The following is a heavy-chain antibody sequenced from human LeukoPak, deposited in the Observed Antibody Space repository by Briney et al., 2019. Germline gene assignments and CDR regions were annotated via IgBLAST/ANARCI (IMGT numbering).Heavy chain of an antibody. CDR1: GFIFSSYG. D-gene: IGHD3-22*01. CDR2: ISYDGSNQ. CDR3: AKDYSPLWNSGNYGAGQ. Sequence: GGSLRLSCAASGFIFSSYGMHWVRQAPGKGLEWVAVISYDGSNQYYGDSVKGRFTISRDNSKNTLHVQMNSLTTEDTAVYYCAKDYSPLWNSGNYGAGQWGQGTLVTVFS. V-gene: IGHV3-30*18. J-gene: IGHJ4*02.